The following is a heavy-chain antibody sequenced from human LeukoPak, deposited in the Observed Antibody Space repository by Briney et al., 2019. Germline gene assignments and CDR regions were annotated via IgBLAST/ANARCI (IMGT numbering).Heavy chain of an antibody. D-gene: IGHD2-15*01. CDR1: GFTFSSYW. Sequence: PGGSLRLSCAASGFTFSSYWMSWVRQAPGKGLEWVANIKQDGSEKYYVDSVKGRFTISRDNAKNSLYLQMNSLRAEDTAMYYCASLSGGSYFDYWGQGTLVTVSS. V-gene: IGHV3-7*01. CDR3: ASLSGGSYFDY. J-gene: IGHJ4*02. CDR2: IKQDGSEK.